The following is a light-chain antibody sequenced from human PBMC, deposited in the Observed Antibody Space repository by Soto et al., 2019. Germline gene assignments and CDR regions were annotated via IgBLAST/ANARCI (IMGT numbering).Light chain of an antibody. CDR3: QHRSKWPLT. J-gene: IGKJ4*01. Sequence: EIVLTQSPATLSLSPGERATLSCRASQSVSNYLLWYQQKPGQAPRLLIYDASNRATDIPARFSGSGSGTDFNLPISSLEPEDFAVYYCQHRSKWPLTFGGGTKVEIK. V-gene: IGKV3-11*01. CDR1: QSVSNY. CDR2: DAS.